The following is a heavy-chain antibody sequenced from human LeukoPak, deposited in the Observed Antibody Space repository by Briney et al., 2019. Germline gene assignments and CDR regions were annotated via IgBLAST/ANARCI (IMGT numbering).Heavy chain of an antibody. Sequence: GGSLRLSCAASGFTFSSYGMHWVRQAPGKGLEWVAFIRYEYYADSVKGRFTISRDNSKSTLYLQMNSLRAEDMAVYYCAKGSKAVLFTRDHYMDVWGKGTTVTFSS. CDR3: AKGSKAVLFTRDHYMDV. D-gene: IGHD6-19*01. CDR1: GFTFSSYG. J-gene: IGHJ6*03. V-gene: IGHV3-30*02. CDR2: IRYE.